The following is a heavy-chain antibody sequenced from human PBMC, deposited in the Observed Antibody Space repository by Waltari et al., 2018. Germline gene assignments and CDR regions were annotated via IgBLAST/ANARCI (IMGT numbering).Heavy chain of an antibody. J-gene: IGHJ4*02. CDR3: ARAFSRAYYGSGSYS. Sequence: QVQLQQWGAGLLKPSETLSLTCAVYGGSFSGYYWSWIRQPPGKGLEWLGEINHSGSTNYNPSLKSRVTISVDTSKNQFSLKLSSVTAADTAVYYCARAFSRAYYGSGSYSWGQGTLVTVSS. D-gene: IGHD3-10*01. CDR2: INHSGST. CDR1: GGSFSGYY. V-gene: IGHV4-34*01.